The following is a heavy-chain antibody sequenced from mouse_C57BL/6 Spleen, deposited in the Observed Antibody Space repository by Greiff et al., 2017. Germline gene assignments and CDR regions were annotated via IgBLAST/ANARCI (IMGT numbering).Heavy chain of an antibody. CDR2: INPSSGYT. CDR1: GYTFTSYT. D-gene: IGHD2-3*01. Sequence: QVQLQQSGAELARPGASVKMSCKASGYTFTSYTMHWVKQRPGQGLEWIGYINPSSGYTKYNQKFKDKATLTADKSASTAYMQLSSLTSEDSAVYYCAGNDGYPDVWGTGTTVTVSS. J-gene: IGHJ1*03. CDR3: AGNDGYPDV. V-gene: IGHV1-4*01.